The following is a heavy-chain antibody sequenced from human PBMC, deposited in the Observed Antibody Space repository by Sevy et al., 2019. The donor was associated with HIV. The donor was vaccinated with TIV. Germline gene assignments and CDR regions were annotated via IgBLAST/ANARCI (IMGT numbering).Heavy chain of an antibody. V-gene: IGHV3-15*01. CDR1: GFTFSNAW. CDR2: IKSKTDGGTT. Sequence: GGSLRLSCAASGFTFSNAWMSWVRQAPGKGLEWVXRIKSKTDGGTTDYAAPVKGRFTISRDDSKNTLYLQMNSLKTXDTAVYYCTXXARGASYYYDSSGPGGGYYYXGXXXXGXGTTVTVSS. J-gene: IGHJ6*02. CDR3: TXXARGASYYYDSSGPGGGYYYXGXXX. D-gene: IGHD3-22*01.